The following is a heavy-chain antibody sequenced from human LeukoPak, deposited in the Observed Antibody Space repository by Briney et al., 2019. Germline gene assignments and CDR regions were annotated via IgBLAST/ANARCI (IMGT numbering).Heavy chain of an antibody. CDR3: ARDRGPRTGFMVREAYDY. V-gene: IGHV3-74*01. CDR2: INTDGSIT. CDR1: GFTFSDYW. D-gene: IGHD3-10*01. J-gene: IGHJ4*02. Sequence: GRSLRLSCAASGFTFSDYWIHWVRQAPGKGLVWVSRINTDGSITNYADSVKGRFSISRDNAKNTLYLQMSSLRAEDTAVYYCARDRGPRTGFMVREAYDYWGQGTLVTVSS.